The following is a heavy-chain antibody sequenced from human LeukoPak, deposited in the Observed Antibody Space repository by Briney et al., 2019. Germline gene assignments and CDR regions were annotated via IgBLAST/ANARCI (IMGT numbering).Heavy chain of an antibody. CDR1: GFTLSNYA. CDR3: ARDTYTGYDPGDNYYYYMDV. D-gene: IGHD5-12*01. J-gene: IGHJ6*03. CDR2: ISGSGGGSGGNT. Sequence: GGSLRLSCAASGFTLSNYAMSWVRQAPGKGLEWVSGISGSGGGSGGNTYYADSVKGRFTISRDNSKNTLYLQMNSLRAEDTAVYYCARDTYTGYDPGDNYYYYMDVWGKGTTVTVSS. V-gene: IGHV3-23*01.